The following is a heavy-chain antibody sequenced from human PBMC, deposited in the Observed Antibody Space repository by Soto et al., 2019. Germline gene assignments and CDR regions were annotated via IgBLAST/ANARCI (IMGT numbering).Heavy chain of an antibody. CDR3: VRFTCSGDSRALFAL. Sequence: SKTLSLTCTVSGGSISSYYWRWIRHPPGKGLEWIGYIYYSGSTNYNPSLKSRVTISVDTSKNQFSLKLSSVTAADPAVYYCVRFTCSGDSRALFALSGRVTLDTGSS. CDR1: GGSISSYY. D-gene: IGHD2-15*01. CDR2: IYYSGST. V-gene: IGHV4-59*01. J-gene: IGHJ2*01.